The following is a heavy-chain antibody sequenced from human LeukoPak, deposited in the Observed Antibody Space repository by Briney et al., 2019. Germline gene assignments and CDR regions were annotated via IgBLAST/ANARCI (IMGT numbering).Heavy chain of an antibody. CDR2: IYTSGST. Sequence: PSETLSLTCTVSGGSISSGSYYWSWIRQPAGKGLEWIGRIYTSGSTNYNPSLKSRVTISVDTSKNQFSLKLSSVTAADTAVYYCARTYYDFWSGYLNWFDPWGQGTLVTVSS. J-gene: IGHJ5*02. CDR3: ARTYYDFWSGYLNWFDP. V-gene: IGHV4-61*02. CDR1: GGSISSGSYY. D-gene: IGHD3-3*01.